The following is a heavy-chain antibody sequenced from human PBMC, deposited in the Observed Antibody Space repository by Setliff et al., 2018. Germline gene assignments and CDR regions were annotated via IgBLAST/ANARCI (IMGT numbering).Heavy chain of an antibody. CDR1: GFTFSSYW. Sequence: PRGPLRLSCAASGFTFSSYWMHWVRQAPGKGLVWVSRINSDGSSTSYADSVKGRFTISRDNAKNTLYLQMNSLRAEDTAVYYCARVDLWFGELLSPYYYYGMDVWGQGTTVTAP. CDR3: ARVDLWFGELLSPYYYYGMDV. D-gene: IGHD3-10*01. J-gene: IGHJ6*02. V-gene: IGHV3-74*01. CDR2: INSDGSST.